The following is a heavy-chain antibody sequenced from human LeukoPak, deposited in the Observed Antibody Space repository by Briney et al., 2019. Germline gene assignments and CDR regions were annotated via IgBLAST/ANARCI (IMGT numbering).Heavy chain of an antibody. CDR3: ARGRALGGSGSSGNYYYYYMDV. J-gene: IGHJ6*03. V-gene: IGHV3-7*01. D-gene: IGHD3-10*01. CDR2: IKQDGSEK. CDR1: GFTFSSYW. Sequence: GGSLRLSCAASGFTFSSYWMSWVRQAPGKGLEWVANIKQDGSEKYYVDSVKGRFTISRDNAKNSLYLQMNSLRAEDTVVYYCARGRALGGSGSSGNYYYYYMDVWGKGTTVTVSS.